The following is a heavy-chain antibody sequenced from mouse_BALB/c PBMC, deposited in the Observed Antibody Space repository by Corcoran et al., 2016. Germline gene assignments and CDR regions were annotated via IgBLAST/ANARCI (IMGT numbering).Heavy chain of an antibody. CDR2: ISYDGSN. CDR1: GYSITSGYY. J-gene: IGHJ1*01. CDR3: ARRDYHWYFDV. V-gene: IGHV3-6*02. Sequence: DVQLQESGPGLVKPSQSLSLTCSVTGYSITSGYYWNWIRQFPGNKLEWMGYISYDGSNNYNPSLKNRISITRDTSKNQFFLKLNSVTTEDTATYYCARRDYHWYFDVWGAGTTVTVSS. D-gene: IGHD2-4*01.